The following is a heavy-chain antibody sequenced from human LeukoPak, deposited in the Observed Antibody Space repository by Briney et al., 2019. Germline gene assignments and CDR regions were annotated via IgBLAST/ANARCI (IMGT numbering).Heavy chain of an antibody. Sequence: GGSLRLSCAASGFTFSSYAMSWVRQAPGKGLEWVSAIGGSGGSTFYADSVKGRFTISRDNSKNTLYLQMDSLRAEDTAVYYCAKGGSWFYFDYWGQGTLVTVSS. CDR1: GFTFSSYA. J-gene: IGHJ4*02. D-gene: IGHD3-9*01. CDR2: IGGSGGST. V-gene: IGHV3-23*01. CDR3: AKGGSWFYFDY.